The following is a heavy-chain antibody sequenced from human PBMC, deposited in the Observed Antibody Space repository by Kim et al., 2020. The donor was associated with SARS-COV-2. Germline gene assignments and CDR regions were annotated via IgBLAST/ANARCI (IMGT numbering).Heavy chain of an antibody. V-gene: IGHV3-43*02. CDR3: ARGGQWLIRN. Sequence: GSLRLSCAASGFTFDDYAMHWVRQVPGKGLEWVSLINRDGVTTNYADSVKDRFTISRDNSKRSLYLHMTSLRSEDTALYYCARGGQWLIRNWGQGTQVTVSS. J-gene: IGHJ4*02. CDR1: GFTFDDYA. CDR2: INRDGVTT. D-gene: IGHD6-19*01.